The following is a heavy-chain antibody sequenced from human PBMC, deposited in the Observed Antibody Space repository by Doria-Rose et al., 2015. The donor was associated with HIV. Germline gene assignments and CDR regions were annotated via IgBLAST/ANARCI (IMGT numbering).Heavy chain of an antibody. Sequence: SGPVLVKPTETLTLTCTVSGVSLSSPGMGVSWIRQPSGKALEWLFKIFSDNERSYKTSLKSRLTISRGTSKSQVVLTMTDMDPVDTATYHCARIKSSRWYHKYYFDFWGQGTLVIVSA. CDR3: ARIKSSRWYHKYYFDF. J-gene: IGHJ4*02. V-gene: IGHV2-26*01. CDR1: GVSLSSPGMG. CDR2: IFSDNER. D-gene: IGHD6-13*01.